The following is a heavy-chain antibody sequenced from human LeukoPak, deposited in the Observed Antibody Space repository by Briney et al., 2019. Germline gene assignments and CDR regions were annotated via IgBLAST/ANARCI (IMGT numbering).Heavy chain of an antibody. D-gene: IGHD1-1*01. CDR3: AKARGATYGTYYFDY. CDR1: GFTFSGYA. V-gene: IGHV3-23*01. CDR2: ISGSGGDT. J-gene: IGHJ4*02. Sequence: GGSLRLSCAASGFTFSGYAMNWVRQAPGKGLEWVPISGSGGDTYYADSVKGRFTISRDNSKNTLYLQMNSLRAEDTAVYYCAKARGATYGTYYFDYWGQGTLVTVSS.